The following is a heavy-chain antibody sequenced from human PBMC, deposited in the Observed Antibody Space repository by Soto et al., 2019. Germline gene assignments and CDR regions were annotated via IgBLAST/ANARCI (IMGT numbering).Heavy chain of an antibody. CDR3: AREGAHYAPFDL. Sequence: QAQLVQSGAEAKQPGASVRVSCKASGYTFTDFALHWVRQAPGQGLEWMGWINVGNGNTGYSRKFQGRVTHDRDMSATTAYIEVTSLTSEDTAIYYSAREGAHYAPFDLWGQGTLVTVSS. J-gene: IGHJ4*02. CDR1: GYTFTDFA. CDR2: INVGNGNT. D-gene: IGHD3-16*01. V-gene: IGHV1-3*01.